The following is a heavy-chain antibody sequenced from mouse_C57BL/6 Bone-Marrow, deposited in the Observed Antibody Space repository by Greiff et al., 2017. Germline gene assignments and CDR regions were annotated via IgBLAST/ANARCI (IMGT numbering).Heavy chain of an antibody. CDR2: FYPGSGSI. Sequence: QVQLQQSGAELVKPGASVKLSCKASGYTFTEYTIHWVKQRSGQGLEWIGWFYPGSGSIKYNEKFKDKATLTADKSSSTAYMELSRLTSEGSAVFFCARHASLYYGSGYGDPWFAYWGQGTLVTVSA. CDR1: GYTFTEYT. V-gene: IGHV1-62-2*01. D-gene: IGHD1-1*01. CDR3: ARHASLYYGSGYGDPWFAY. J-gene: IGHJ3*01.